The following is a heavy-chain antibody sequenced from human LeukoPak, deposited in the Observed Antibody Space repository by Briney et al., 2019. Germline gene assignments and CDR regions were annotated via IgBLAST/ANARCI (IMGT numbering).Heavy chain of an antibody. CDR3: AKNRGGTYKYYMDV. CDR2: VSGSGGAT. D-gene: IGHD1-1*01. J-gene: IGHJ6*03. V-gene: IGHV3-23*01. Sequence: GGSLRLSCAASGFTFNNYAMSWVRQAPGMGLEWLSYVSGSGGATYYAASVKGRFTISRDNSKNTVYLQMVSLRAEETAVYYCAKNRGGTYKYYMDVWGNGTTVTVSS. CDR1: GFTFNNYA.